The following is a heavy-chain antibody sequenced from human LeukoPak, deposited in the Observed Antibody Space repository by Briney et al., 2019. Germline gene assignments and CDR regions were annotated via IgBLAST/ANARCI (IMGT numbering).Heavy chain of an antibody. CDR1: GGSFSGYY. J-gene: IGHJ4*02. Sequence: PSETLSLTCAVYGGSFSGYYWSWIRQPPGKGLEWIGENNHSGSTNYNPSLKSRVTISVDTSKNQFSLKLSSVTAADTAVYYCARRPEHDYGDPKNEGFDYWGQGTLVTVSS. CDR2: NNHSGST. CDR3: ARRPEHDYGDPKNEGFDY. V-gene: IGHV4-34*01. D-gene: IGHD4-17*01.